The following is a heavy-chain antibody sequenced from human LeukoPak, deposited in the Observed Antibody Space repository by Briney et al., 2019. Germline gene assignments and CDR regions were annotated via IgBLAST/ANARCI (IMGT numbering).Heavy chain of an antibody. D-gene: IGHD6-6*01. CDR1: GFSFSGHW. V-gene: IGHV3-74*01. J-gene: IGHJ4*02. CDR3: ARGPNSNWSGLDF. CDR2: ISPTGSTT. Sequence: GGSLRLSCTASGFSFSGHWMHWARQLPGKGLVWVSRISPTGSTTSYTDSVKGRFTVSRDNAKNTLYLQVNNLRAEDTAVYYCARGPNSNWSGLDFWGQGTPLTVSS.